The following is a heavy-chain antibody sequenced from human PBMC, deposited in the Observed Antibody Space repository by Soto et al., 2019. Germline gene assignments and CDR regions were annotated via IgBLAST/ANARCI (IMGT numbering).Heavy chain of an antibody. CDR3: ACRDPGSSFDY. CDR2: IYRTGST. J-gene: IGHJ4*02. D-gene: IGHD5-12*01. Sequence: PSETLSLTCAVSGGSFTSNNWWTWVRQPPGQGLEWSGEIYRTGSTNYKASLKSRVTISIDKSEKQIYLKVNSLTAADTAVYYCACRDPGSSFDYWGQGTLVTVSS. CDR1: GGSFTSNNW. V-gene: IGHV4-4*02.